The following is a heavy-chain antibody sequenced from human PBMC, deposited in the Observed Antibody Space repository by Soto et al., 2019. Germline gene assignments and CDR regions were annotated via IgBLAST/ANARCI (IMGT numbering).Heavy chain of an antibody. CDR2: IYYSGST. CDR3: ARARSQTWPPSGYYYYGMDV. V-gene: IGHV4-39*01. D-gene: IGHD6-13*01. CDR1: GGSISISTYY. J-gene: IGHJ6*02. Sequence: SETLSLTCTVSGGSISISTYYWGWIRQPPGKGLEWIGNIYYSGSTYYDPSLKSRVTISIDTSKNQFSLRLSSVPAADTAVYYCARARSQTWPPSGYYYYGMDVWGQGTTVTVSS.